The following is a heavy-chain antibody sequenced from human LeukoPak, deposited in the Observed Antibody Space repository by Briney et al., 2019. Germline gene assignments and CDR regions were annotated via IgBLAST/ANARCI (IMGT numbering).Heavy chain of an antibody. V-gene: IGHV1-18*01. D-gene: IGHD4/OR15-4a*01. J-gene: IGHJ5*02. CDR2: SNGKNGNR. CDR1: GYIFTNHL. Sequence: GASVKVSCKASGYIFTNHLITWVGQASGRGLEWLGWSNGKNGNRRYGKKVQDRETMTSDTSTTTSYMELGGLTSDDTAVYYCARGRALPGATDKIGWLDPWGQGTLVTVSS. CDR3: ARGRALPGATDKIGWLDP.